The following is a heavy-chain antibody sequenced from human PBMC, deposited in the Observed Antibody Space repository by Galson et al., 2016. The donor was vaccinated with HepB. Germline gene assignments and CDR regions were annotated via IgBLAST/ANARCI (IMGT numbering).Heavy chain of an antibody. D-gene: IGHD1-20*01. V-gene: IGHV3-33*01. J-gene: IGHJ4*02. Sequence: SLRLSCAASGFTFRNYGMHWVRQAPGKGLEWVALIWYDGSEEYYADSVKGRFTISRDNSKNTLYLQMNSLRAEDTAVYYCARSISRTNGPPFDYWSQGTLVTVSS. CDR2: IWYDGSEE. CDR3: ARSISRTNGPPFDY. CDR1: GFTFRNYG.